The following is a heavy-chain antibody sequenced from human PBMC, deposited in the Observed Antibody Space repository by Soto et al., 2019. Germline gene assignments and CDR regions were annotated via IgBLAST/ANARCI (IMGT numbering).Heavy chain of an antibody. D-gene: IGHD2-8*01. Sequence: LRLSCAASGFTFSSYSMNWVRQAPGKGLEWVSSISSSSSYIYYADSVKGRFTISRDNAKNSLYLQMNSLRAEDTAVYYCARDRETKGAPYGTDVWGQGTTVTVSS. CDR3: ARDRETKGAPYGTDV. CDR1: GFTFSSYS. CDR2: ISSSSSYI. J-gene: IGHJ6*02. V-gene: IGHV3-21*01.